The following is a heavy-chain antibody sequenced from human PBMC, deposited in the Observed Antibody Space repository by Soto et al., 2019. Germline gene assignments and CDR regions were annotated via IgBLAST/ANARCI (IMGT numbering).Heavy chain of an antibody. Sequence: SETLSLTCTVSGGSISSSSYYWGWIRQPPGKGLEWIGSIYYSGSTYYNPSLKSRVTISADTSKNQFSLKLSSVTAADTVVYYYARHGMDSGYEYFDYWGQGTLVTVSS. CDR2: IYYSGST. CDR1: GGSISSSSYY. D-gene: IGHD5-12*01. J-gene: IGHJ4*02. V-gene: IGHV4-39*01. CDR3: ARHGMDSGYEYFDY.